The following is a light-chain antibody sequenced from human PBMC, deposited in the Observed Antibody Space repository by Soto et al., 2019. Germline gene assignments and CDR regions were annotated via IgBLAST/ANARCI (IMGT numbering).Light chain of an antibody. CDR1: QSVNFY. J-gene: IGKJ1*01. V-gene: IGKV3-20*01. CDR3: QQYGSSGT. Sequence: EIVVTQSPGTLSLSPVEIATLSFRASQSVNFYLAWYQQKPGQAPRLLIYGASNRATGIPDRFSGSGSGTDFTLTISRLETEDFAVYYCQQYGSSGTFGQGTKVDIK. CDR2: GAS.